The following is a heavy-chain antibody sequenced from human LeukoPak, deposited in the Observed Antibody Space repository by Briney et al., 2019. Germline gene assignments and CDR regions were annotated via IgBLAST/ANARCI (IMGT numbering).Heavy chain of an antibody. CDR2: INPNSRGT. V-gene: IGHV1-2*02. CDR3: ARGERDYFDSSGYYYRGRMDV. D-gene: IGHD3-22*01. J-gene: IGHJ6*02. CDR1: GYTFTDYY. Sequence: ASVKVSCKAPGYTFTDYYMHWVRQAPGQGLEWMGWINPNSRGTNYAQKFQGRVTMTRDTSISTAYMELSRLTSDDTAVYYCARGERDYFDSSGYYYRGRMDVWGQGTTVIVSS.